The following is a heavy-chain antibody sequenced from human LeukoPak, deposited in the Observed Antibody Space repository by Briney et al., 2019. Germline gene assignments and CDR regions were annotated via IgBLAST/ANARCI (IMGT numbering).Heavy chain of an antibody. Sequence: ESGPTLVNPTQTLTQTCTFSGFSLSTSGVGVGWIRQPPGKALEWLALIYWNDDKRYSPSLKSRLTITKDTSKNQVVLTMTNMDPVDTATYYCAHRPGFPYSSGWYDGDYFDYWGQGTLVTVSS. CDR2: IYWNDDK. CDR3: AHRPGFPYSSGWYDGDYFDY. V-gene: IGHV2-5*01. CDR1: GFSLSTSGVG. D-gene: IGHD6-19*01. J-gene: IGHJ4*02.